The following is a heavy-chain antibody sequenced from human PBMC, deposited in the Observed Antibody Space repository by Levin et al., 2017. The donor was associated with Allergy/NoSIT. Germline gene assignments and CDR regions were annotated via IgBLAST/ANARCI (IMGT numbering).Heavy chain of an antibody. CDR2: ITSSSTYI. V-gene: IGHV3-21*01. CDR3: ARDPTVMVDDRYYDYGMDV. D-gene: IGHD5-18*01. CDR1: GFTFSTYS. Sequence: GGSLRLSCAASGFTFSTYSMNWVRQAPGKGLEWVSSITSSSTYISYADSVRGRFTISRDNAKNSLYLQMNSLRAEDTAVYYCARDPTVMVDDRYYDYGMDVWGQGTTVTVSS. J-gene: IGHJ6*02.